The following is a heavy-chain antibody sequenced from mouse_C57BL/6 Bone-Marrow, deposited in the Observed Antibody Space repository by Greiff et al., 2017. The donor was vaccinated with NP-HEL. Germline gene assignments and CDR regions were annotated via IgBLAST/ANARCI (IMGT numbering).Heavy chain of an antibody. CDR2: INYDGSST. CDR3: ARAHLYYYGSEGFDY. D-gene: IGHD1-1*01. V-gene: IGHV5-16*01. J-gene: IGHJ2*01. CDR1: GFTFSDYY. Sequence: EVHLVESEGGLVQPGSSMKLSCTASGFTFSDYYMAWVRQVPEKGLEWVANINYDGSSTYYLDSLKSRFIISRDNAKNILYLQMSSLKSEDTATYYWARAHLYYYGSEGFDYWGQGTTLTVSS.